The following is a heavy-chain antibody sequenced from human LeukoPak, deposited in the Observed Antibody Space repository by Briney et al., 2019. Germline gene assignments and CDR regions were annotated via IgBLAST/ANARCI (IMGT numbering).Heavy chain of an antibody. Sequence: PSETLSLTCTVSGGSISNSSYYWGWIRQPPGKGLEWIGCIYYSGSTYYNPSLKSRVTISVDTSKNQFSLKLSSVTAADTAVYYCARLLGTHINYFDPWGQGTLVTVSS. J-gene: IGHJ5*02. CDR3: ARLLGTHINYFDP. CDR2: IYYSGST. CDR1: GGSISNSSYY. D-gene: IGHD2-21*01. V-gene: IGHV4-39*01.